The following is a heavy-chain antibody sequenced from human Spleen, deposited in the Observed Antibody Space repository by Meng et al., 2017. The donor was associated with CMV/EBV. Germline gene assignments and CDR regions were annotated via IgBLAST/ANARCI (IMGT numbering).Heavy chain of an antibody. D-gene: IGHD1-1*01. Sequence: GGSLRLSCAASGFTFGHYGMTWVRQAPGKGLEWVSHINWNGGSIGYADSVEGRFTISRDNAKNSLYLQMNSLRADDTALYYCARESLQLDSNDYWGQGTLVTVSS. V-gene: IGHV3-20*04. CDR3: ARESLQLDSNDY. CDR2: INWNGGSI. CDR1: GFTFGHYG. J-gene: IGHJ4*02.